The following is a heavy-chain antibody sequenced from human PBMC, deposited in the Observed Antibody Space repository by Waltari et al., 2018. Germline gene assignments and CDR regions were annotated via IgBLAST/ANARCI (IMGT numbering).Heavy chain of an antibody. V-gene: IGHV7-4-1*02. Sequence: QVQLVQSGSEFKKPGASVKVSCKASGYSFTSHAMNWVRQAPGQGLELMGWINTNTENPVYAQGFTGRFVFSLDTSVSTAYMEISSLKAEDTAVYYCARELLGGGAFDSWGQGTLVTVSS. J-gene: IGHJ4*02. CDR1: GYSFTSHA. CDR3: ARELLGGGAFDS. CDR2: INTNTENP. D-gene: IGHD3-16*01.